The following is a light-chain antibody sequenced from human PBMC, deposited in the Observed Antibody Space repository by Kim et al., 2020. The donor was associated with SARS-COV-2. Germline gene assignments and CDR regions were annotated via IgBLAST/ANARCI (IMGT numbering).Light chain of an antibody. Sequence: GQSSTISCTGTSSDVGGYNSVSWYQQHPDKAPKLMIYDVSNRPSGVSNRFSASKSGNTASLTISGLQAEDEADYYCSSSTSSSPWVFGGWTQLTVL. J-gene: IGLJ3*02. CDR2: DVS. CDR3: SSSTSSSPWV. CDR1: SSDVGGYNS. V-gene: IGLV2-14*03.